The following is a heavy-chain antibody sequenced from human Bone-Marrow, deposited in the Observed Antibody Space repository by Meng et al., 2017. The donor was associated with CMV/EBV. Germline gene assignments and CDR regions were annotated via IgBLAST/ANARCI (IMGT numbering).Heavy chain of an antibody. Sequence: GESLKISCAASGFTFSNAWMSWVRQPPGKGLEWVANIKRDGSEAYYADSVKGRFTISRDNAKNSLYLQMNSLRGEDTAVYYCAISFEYWGRGTLVTVSS. J-gene: IGHJ4*02. CDR2: IKRDGSEA. V-gene: IGHV3-7*01. CDR3: AISFEY. CDR1: GFTFSNAW.